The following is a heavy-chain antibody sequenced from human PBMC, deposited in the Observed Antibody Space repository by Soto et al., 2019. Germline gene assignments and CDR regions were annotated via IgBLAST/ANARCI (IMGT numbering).Heavy chain of an antibody. Sequence: QVQLVESGGGVVQPGRSLRLSCAASGFTFSNYGMHWVRQAPGKGLEWVAGIAYDGSSEYYADSVMGRLTISRDTSKNTLYLEMNSLRAEDTAVSYCTKVFRSWFDNGAFDIWGQRTVVTVSS. V-gene: IGHV3-30*18. CDR1: GFTFSNYG. J-gene: IGHJ3*02. D-gene: IGHD6-13*01. CDR3: TKVFRSWFDNGAFDI. CDR2: IAYDGSSE.